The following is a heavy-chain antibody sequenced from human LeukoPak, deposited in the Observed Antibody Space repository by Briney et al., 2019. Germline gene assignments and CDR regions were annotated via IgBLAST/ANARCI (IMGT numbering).Heavy chain of an antibody. V-gene: IGHV1-69*04. CDR3: ARAAAVAVYYYYGMDV. CDR1: GGTFNSYA. J-gene: IGHJ6*02. D-gene: IGHD6-19*01. CDR2: IIPILGIA. Sequence: GASVKVSCKPSGGTFNSYAINWGPQAPGPGRKWMGRIIPILGIANYAQKLQGRVTITADKSTSTAYMELSSLRSEDTAVYYCARAAAVAVYYYYGMDVWGQGTTVTVSS.